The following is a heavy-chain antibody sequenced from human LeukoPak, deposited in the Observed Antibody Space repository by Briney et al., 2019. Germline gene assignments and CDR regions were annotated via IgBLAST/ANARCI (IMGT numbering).Heavy chain of an antibody. J-gene: IGHJ4*02. CDR2: IYSGGST. Sequence: GGSLRLSCAASGFTFSSYAMSWVRQAPGKGLEWVSVIYSGGSTYYADSVKGRSTISRDNSKNTLYLQMNSLRAEDTAVYYCARNNDYLTWGQGTLVTVSS. CDR1: GFTFSSYA. V-gene: IGHV3-53*01. D-gene: IGHD2/OR15-2a*01. CDR3: ARNNDYLT.